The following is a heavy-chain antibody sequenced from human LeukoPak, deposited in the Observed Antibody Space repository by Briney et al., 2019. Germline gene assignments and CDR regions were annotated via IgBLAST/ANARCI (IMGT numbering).Heavy chain of an antibody. CDR3: ARVVSGITIFGVVIAHFDY. Sequence: SETLSLTCAVYGGSFSGYYWSWIRQPPGKGLEWIGEINHSGSTNYNPSLKSRVTISVDTSKNQFSLKLCSVTAADTAVYYCARVVSGITIFGVVIAHFDYWGQGTLVTVSS. CDR1: GGSFSGYY. J-gene: IGHJ4*02. V-gene: IGHV4-34*01. CDR2: INHSGST. D-gene: IGHD3-3*01.